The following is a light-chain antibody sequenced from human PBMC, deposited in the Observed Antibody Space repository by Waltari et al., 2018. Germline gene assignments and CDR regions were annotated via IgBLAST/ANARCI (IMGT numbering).Light chain of an antibody. Sequence: DFVVTKSPLSLPVTPGEPASISCRSSQNPLHTNGYNYLDWYLQKPGQPPQLLIFLGSNRASGVPDRFSGSGSGTEFTLKISRVEAEDVGVYYCMQALQSPWSFGQGTKVDI. J-gene: IGKJ1*01. CDR3: MQALQSPWS. CDR2: LGS. CDR1: QNPLHTNGYNY. V-gene: IGKV2-28*01.